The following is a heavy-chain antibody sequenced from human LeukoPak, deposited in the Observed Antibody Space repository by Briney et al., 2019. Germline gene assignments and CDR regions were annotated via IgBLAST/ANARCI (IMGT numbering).Heavy chain of an antibody. CDR2: IYYSGST. J-gene: IGHJ4*02. D-gene: IGHD3-22*01. CDR1: GGSISSYY. Sequence: PSETLSLTCTVSGGSISSYYWSWIRQPPGKGLEWIGYIYYSGSTNYNPSLKSRVTISVDTSKNQFSLKLSSVTAADTAVYYCARDGDYYDSSGTPGGFDYWGQGTLVTVSS. CDR3: ARDGDYYDSSGTPGGFDY. V-gene: IGHV4-59*01.